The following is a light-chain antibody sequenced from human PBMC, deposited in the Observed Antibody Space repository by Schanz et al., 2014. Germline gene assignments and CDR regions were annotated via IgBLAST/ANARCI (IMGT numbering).Light chain of an antibody. CDR2: EGS. Sequence: QSALTQPPSASGSPGQSVTISCTGTSSDIGGYNFVSWYQHHPGKAPKLMIYEGSKRPSGVSNRFSGSGSGNTASLTISGLQAEDEADYYCCSYAGRPWVFGGGTKLTVL. J-gene: IGLJ3*02. CDR3: CSYAGRPWV. CDR1: SSDIGGYNF. V-gene: IGLV2-23*01.